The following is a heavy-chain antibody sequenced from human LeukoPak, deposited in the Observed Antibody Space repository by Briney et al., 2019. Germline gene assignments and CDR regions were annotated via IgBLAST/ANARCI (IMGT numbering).Heavy chain of an antibody. J-gene: IGHJ4*02. V-gene: IGHV4-30-2*01. D-gene: IGHD3-10*01. CDR1: GGSISSGDYP. CDR3: ARGFYGSGSQFDY. CDR2: IFHTGHT. Sequence: PSETLSLTCAVSGGSISSGDYPWSWIRQPPGKGLEWIGYIFHTGHTSYNPSLKSRVTISVDMSKNQLSLKLSSVTAADTAVYYCARGFYGSGSQFDYWGQGTLVTVSS.